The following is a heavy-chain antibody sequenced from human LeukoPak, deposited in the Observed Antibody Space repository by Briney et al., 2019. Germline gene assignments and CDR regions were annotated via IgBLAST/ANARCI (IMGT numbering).Heavy chain of an antibody. V-gene: IGHV3-23*01. CDR2: ISGSGGST. Sequence: GGSLRLSCAASGFTFSSYAMSWVRQAPGKGLEWVSAISGSGGSTYYADSVKGRFTISRDNSKNTLYLQMNSLRAEDTAVYYCAKVGRDYGGNSEVDYWGQGTLVTVSS. J-gene: IGHJ4*02. CDR3: AKVGRDYGGNSEVDY. CDR1: GFTFSSYA. D-gene: IGHD4-23*01.